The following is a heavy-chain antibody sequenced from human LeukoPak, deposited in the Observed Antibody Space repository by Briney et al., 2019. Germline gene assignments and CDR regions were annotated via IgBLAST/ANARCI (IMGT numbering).Heavy chain of an antibody. CDR2: ISGSGGST. V-gene: IGHV3-23*01. CDR3: AKDFVPRGGSYFPGFDY. Sequence: GGPLRLSCAASGFTFSSYAMSWVRQAPGKGLEWVSAISGSGGSTYYADSVKGRFTISRDNSKNTLYLQMNSLRTEDTAVYYCAKDFVPRGGSYFPGFDYWGQGTLVIVSS. CDR1: GFTFSSYA. D-gene: IGHD1-26*01. J-gene: IGHJ4*02.